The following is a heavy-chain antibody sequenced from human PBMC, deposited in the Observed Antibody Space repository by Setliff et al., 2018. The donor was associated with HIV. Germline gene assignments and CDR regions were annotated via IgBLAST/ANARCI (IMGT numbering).Heavy chain of an antibody. CDR2: IYYSGTT. D-gene: IGHD6-6*01. CDR3: AREFSSSSFDQ. Sequence: PSETLSLTCSVSGGSISSGSHYWGWIRQAPGKGLEWIWNIYYSGTTFYNPSLKSRVSISVDTSRNEFSLKLTSVTAADTAVYYCAREFSSSSFDQWGQGTLVTVS. V-gene: IGHV4-39*02. CDR1: GGSISSGSHY. J-gene: IGHJ4*02.